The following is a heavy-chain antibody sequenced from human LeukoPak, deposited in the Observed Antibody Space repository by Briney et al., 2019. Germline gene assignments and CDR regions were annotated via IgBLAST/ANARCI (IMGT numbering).Heavy chain of an antibody. Sequence: GGSLRLSCAASGFTFSSYAMSWGRQAPGEGLEWVSAISGSGGSTYYADSVKGRFTISRDNSKNTLYLQMNSLRAEDTAVYYCAKYAGVRGVIIDYWGQGTLVTVSS. D-gene: IGHD3-10*01. CDR2: ISGSGGST. CDR3: AKYAGVRGVIIDY. J-gene: IGHJ4*02. V-gene: IGHV3-23*01. CDR1: GFTFSSYA.